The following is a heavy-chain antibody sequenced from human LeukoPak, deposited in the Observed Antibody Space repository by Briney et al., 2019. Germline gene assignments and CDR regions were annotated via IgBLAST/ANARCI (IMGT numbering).Heavy chain of an antibody. J-gene: IGHJ4*02. D-gene: IGHD3-3*01. CDR2: IIPIFGTA. V-gene: IGHV1-69*13. CDR1: GYTFTSYG. Sequence: GASVKVSRTASGYTFTSYGISWVRQAPGQGLEWMGGIIPIFGTANYAQKFQGRVTITADESTSTAYMELSSLRSEDTAVYYCARADDFWSGYPLDYWGQGTLVTVSS. CDR3: ARADDFWSGYPLDY.